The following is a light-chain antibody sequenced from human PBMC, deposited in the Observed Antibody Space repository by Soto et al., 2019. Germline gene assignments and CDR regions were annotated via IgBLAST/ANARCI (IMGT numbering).Light chain of an antibody. CDR2: DVT. Sequence: ALTQPASVSGSPGQSIAISCTGSSSDVGGYNYVSWYQQHPGKAPKLMIKDVTDRPSGVPDRFSASKSGNTASLTISGLQAEDEADYYCSSYTSSNTEVFGTGTKVTVL. CDR3: SSYTSSNTEV. J-gene: IGLJ1*01. V-gene: IGLV2-14*03. CDR1: SSDVGGYNY.